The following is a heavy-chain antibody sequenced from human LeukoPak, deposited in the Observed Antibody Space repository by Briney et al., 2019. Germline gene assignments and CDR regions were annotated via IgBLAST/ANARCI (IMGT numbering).Heavy chain of an antibody. CDR2: IKQDGSEK. CDR3: ARDRTIFGGGYNWFDP. D-gene: IGHD3-3*01. Sequence: PGGSLTLPCAASGFTFSSYWKSWLPHATGKALEWVANIKQDGSEKHHVHSVKGRFTLSRDNAKNPLYLQINSLRAEDTAVYYCARDRTIFGGGYNWFDPWGQGTLVTVSS. CDR1: GFTFSSYW. V-gene: IGHV3-7*01. J-gene: IGHJ5*02.